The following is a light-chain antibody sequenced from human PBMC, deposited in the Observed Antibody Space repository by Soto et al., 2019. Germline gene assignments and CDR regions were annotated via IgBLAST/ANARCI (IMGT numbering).Light chain of an antibody. V-gene: IGLV2-14*01. Sequence: QSALTQPASVSGSPGQSITISCIGTSSDVGGYNFVSWYQQHPGKVPKLIIFDVNNRPSGVSTRFSGSKSGNTASLTISGLQTEDEADYYCSSYPRASPPDFVFGTGTKLPVL. CDR1: SSDVGGYNF. CDR3: SSYPRASPPDFV. J-gene: IGLJ1*01. CDR2: DVN.